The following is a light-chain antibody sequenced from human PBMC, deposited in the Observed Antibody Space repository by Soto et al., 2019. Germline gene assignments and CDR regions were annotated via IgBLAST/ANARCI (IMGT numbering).Light chain of an antibody. V-gene: IGKV3-15*01. CDR3: QQYKNWPRT. CDR1: QSVSSK. CDR2: DAS. Sequence: EIVMTQSPATLSVSPGERATLSCRASQSVSSKSAWYQQKPGQAPRLLIYDASTRATGIPARFSGSGSETEFTLTISSLQSEDFAVYYCQQYKNWPRTFGQGTKVEIK. J-gene: IGKJ1*01.